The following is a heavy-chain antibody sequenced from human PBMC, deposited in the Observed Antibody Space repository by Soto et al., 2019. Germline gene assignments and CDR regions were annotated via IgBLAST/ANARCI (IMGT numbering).Heavy chain of an antibody. CDR1: GGSFSGYY. J-gene: IGHJ6*02. D-gene: IGHD2-21*02. CDR2: INHSGST. CDR3: ARKSDTDYYYYGMDV. V-gene: IGHV4-34*01. Sequence: SETLSLTCAVYGGSFSGYYWSWIRQPPGKGLEWIGEINHSGSTNYNPSLKSRVTISVDTSKNQFSLKLSSVTAADTAVYYCARKSDTDYYYYGMDVWGQGTTVTVSS.